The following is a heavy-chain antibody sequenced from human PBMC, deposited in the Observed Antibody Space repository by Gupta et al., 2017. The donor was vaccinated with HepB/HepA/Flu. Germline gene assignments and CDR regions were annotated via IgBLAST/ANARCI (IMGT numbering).Heavy chain of an antibody. CDR3: ARSPPGNRGAFDI. J-gene: IGHJ3*02. CDR2: ISSSSSYI. Sequence: EVRLVDSGGGLVKPGGSLRLSCAASGFTFSNNIHNWVRQAPGKGLEWVSSISSSSSYIYCADSVKGRFTISRDNAKNSLYLQMNSLRAEDTAVYYCARSPPGNRGAFDIWGQGTMVTVSS. D-gene: IGHD1-14*01. CDR1: GFTFSNNI. V-gene: IGHV3-21*01.